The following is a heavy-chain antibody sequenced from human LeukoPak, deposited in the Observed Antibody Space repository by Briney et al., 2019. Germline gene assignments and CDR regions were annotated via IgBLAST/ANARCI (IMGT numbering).Heavy chain of an antibody. V-gene: IGHV4-61*08. J-gene: IGHJ4*02. CDR1: GGSISSGDYY. CDR3: ATGYCTNGVCYPFES. Sequence: SETLSLTCTVSGGSISSGDYYWSWIRQPPGKGLEWIGEIYHSGSTNYNPSLKSRVTISVDTSKSQFSLNLTSVTAADTALYYCATGYCTNGVCYPFESWGQGTLVTVSA. D-gene: IGHD2-8*01. CDR2: IYHSGST.